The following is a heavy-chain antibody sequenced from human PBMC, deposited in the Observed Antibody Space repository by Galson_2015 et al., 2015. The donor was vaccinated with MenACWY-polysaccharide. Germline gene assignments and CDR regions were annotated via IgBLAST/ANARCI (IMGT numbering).Heavy chain of an antibody. D-gene: IGHD3-9*01. CDR1: GGSISSSDW. CDR2: IHHTENT. V-gene: IGHV4-4*02. CDR3: ASRDRRTGSPY. J-gene: IGHJ4*02. Sequence: ETLSLTCAVSGGSISSSDWWSWVRQPPGEGLEWIGEIHHTENTNYNSSLKSRVSVSVDKSKNQFSLKLSSVTVADTAVYYCASRDRRTGSPYWGRGILVTVSS.